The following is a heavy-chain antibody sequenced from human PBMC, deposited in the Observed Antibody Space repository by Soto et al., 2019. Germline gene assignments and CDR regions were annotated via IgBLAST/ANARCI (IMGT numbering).Heavy chain of an antibody. J-gene: IGHJ4*02. Sequence: QVQLVESGGGVVQPGRSLRLACTASGFIFRSYGMHWVRQAPGKGLEWVAFISNDGGNEYYVDSVKGRFTISRDNSRNTLYLQMNSLRADDTALYSCAKASYGYAYFDFCGQGTRVTVSS. V-gene: IGHV3-30*18. CDR3: AKASYGYAYFDF. CDR2: ISNDGGNE. CDR1: GFIFRSYG. D-gene: IGHD2-15*01.